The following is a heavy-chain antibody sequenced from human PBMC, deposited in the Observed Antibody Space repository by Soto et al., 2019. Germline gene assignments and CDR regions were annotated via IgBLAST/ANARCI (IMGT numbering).Heavy chain of an antibody. V-gene: IGHV1-69*13. D-gene: IGHD5-18*01. CDR2: IIPIFGTA. J-gene: IGHJ4*02. Sequence: GASVKVSCKASGGTFSSYAISWVRQAPGQGLEWMGGIIPIFGTANYAQKFQGRVTITADESTSTAYMELSSLRSEDTAVYYCARDFRYSYGLDYWGQGTLVTVSS. CDR1: GGTFSSYA. CDR3: ARDFRYSYGLDY.